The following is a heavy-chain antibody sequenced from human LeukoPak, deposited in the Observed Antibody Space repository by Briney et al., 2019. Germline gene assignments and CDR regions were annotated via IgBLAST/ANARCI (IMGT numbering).Heavy chain of an antibody. CDR3: ATLYDSSGYYPF. CDR2: INHSGST. V-gene: IGHV4-34*01. J-gene: IGHJ4*02. CDR1: GGSFSGYY. Sequence: KPSETLCLTCAVYGGSFSGYYWSWIRQSPGKGLEWIGEINHSGSTNYNPSLKSRVTISVDTSKNQFSLKLSSVTAADTAVYYCATLYDSSGYYPFWGQGTLVTVSS. D-gene: IGHD3-22*01.